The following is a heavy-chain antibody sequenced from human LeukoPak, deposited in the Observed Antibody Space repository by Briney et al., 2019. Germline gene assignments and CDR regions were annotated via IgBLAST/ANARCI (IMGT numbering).Heavy chain of an antibody. D-gene: IGHD3-16*01. V-gene: IGHV3-21*04. J-gene: IGHJ4*02. Sequence: PGGSLRLSCAASGFTFSTYSMNWVRQAPGKGLEWVSSISGSSTYIFYADSVKGRFTLSSDSSRNTVYFQLNNLRVEDTAIYYCAKASWVSSTDAVRWGQGTLVTVSS. CDR1: GFTFSTYS. CDR3: AKASWVSSTDAVR. CDR2: ISGSSTYI.